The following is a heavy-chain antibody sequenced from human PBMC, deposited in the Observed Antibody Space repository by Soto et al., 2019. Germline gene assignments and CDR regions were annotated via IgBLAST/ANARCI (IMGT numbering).Heavy chain of an antibody. CDR3: ARGGFGDYYDSSGRAFDI. D-gene: IGHD3-22*01. CDR1: GGTFSSYT. J-gene: IGHJ3*02. Sequence: QVQLVQSGAEVKKPGSSVKVSCKASGGTFSSYTISWVRQAPGQGLEWMGRIIPFLGIANYAQKFQGRVTITADQSTSTAYMELGSLRSEDTAVYYWARGGFGDYYDSSGRAFDIWGQGTMVTVSS. V-gene: IGHV1-69*02. CDR2: IIPFLGIA.